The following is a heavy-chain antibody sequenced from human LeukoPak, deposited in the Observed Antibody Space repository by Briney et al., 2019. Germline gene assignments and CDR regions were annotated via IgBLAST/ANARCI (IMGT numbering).Heavy chain of an antibody. D-gene: IGHD4-23*01. Sequence: PSETLSLTCTVSGVSFNNYYWSWIRQPAGKGLEWIGHIYTSGSTNYNPSLKSRVTMSVDTSKKQFSLRLSSVTAADTAMYYCARHYGANSEFDYWGQGTLVTVSS. CDR3: ARHYGANSEFDY. CDR1: GVSFNNYY. V-gene: IGHV4-4*07. J-gene: IGHJ4*02. CDR2: IYTSGST.